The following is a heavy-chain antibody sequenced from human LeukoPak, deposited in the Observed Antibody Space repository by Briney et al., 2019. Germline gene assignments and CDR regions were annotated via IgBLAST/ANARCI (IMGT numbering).Heavy chain of an antibody. J-gene: IGHJ4*02. CDR3: ARGPPHYGSGY. CDR2: LNPHSGDT. Sequence: ASVKVSCKASGYTFTGYDINRVRQATGQGLEWMGWLNPHSGDTGSAQTFQGRVTMTRDTSISTAYMELSSLRSEDTAVYYCARGPPHYGSGYWGQGTLVTVSS. D-gene: IGHD3-10*01. CDR1: GYTFTGYD. V-gene: IGHV1-8*01.